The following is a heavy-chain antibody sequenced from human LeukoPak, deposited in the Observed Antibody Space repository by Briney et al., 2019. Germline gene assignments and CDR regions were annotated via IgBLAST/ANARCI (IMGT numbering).Heavy chain of an antibody. Sequence: SETLSLTCTVSGGSISSYYWSWIRQPPGKGLEWIGYIYYSGSTNYNPSLKSRVTISVDTSKNQFSLKLSSVTAADTAVYYCARSSLGSSGYYPSFYYYYGMDVRGQGTTVTVSS. CDR2: IYYSGST. V-gene: IGHV4-59*08. CDR1: GGSISSYY. J-gene: IGHJ6*02. D-gene: IGHD3-22*01. CDR3: ARSSLGSSGYYPSFYYYYGMDV.